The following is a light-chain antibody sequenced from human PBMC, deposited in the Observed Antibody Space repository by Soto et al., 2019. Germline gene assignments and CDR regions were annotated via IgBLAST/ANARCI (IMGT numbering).Light chain of an antibody. V-gene: IGKV3-20*01. CDR3: QQYDKWPTWT. J-gene: IGKJ1*01. CDR2: GAS. Sequence: EIVLTQSPGTLSLSPGERATLSCRASQSVSTNLAWYQHKPGQAPRLLIYGASSRATGIPDRFSGSGSGTDFTLTISRLEPEDFAVYYCQQYDKWPTWTFGQGTKVDI. CDR1: QSVSTN.